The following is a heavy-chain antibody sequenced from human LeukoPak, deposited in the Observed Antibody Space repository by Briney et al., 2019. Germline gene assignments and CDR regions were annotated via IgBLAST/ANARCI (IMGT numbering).Heavy chain of an antibody. J-gene: IGHJ4*02. CDR2: INPNDGST. CDR1: GYTFTTYW. V-gene: IGHV1-46*01. D-gene: IGHD6-13*01. Sequence: RASVKVSCKASGYTFTTYWIQWVRQAPGQGLEWVALINPNDGSTTYAHKFQSRVTMTRDTSTSTVYMDLSRLTSEDTAVYYCVRAPRDSSTMLDYWGQGTLVTVSS. CDR3: VRAPRDSSTMLDY.